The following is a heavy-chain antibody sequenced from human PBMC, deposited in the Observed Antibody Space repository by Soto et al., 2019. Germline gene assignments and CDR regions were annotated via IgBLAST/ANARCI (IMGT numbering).Heavy chain of an antibody. CDR3: AISNLVVVVAATPDYGMDV. J-gene: IGHJ6*02. Sequence: QVQLVQSGAEVKKPGSSVKVSCKASGGTFSSYAISWVRQAPGQGLEWMGGIIPIFGTANYAKKFQGRVTITADESTSTAYMELSSLRSEDTAVYYCAISNLVVVVAATPDYGMDVWGQGTTVTVSS. V-gene: IGHV1-69*01. D-gene: IGHD2-15*01. CDR2: IIPIFGTA. CDR1: GGTFSSYA.